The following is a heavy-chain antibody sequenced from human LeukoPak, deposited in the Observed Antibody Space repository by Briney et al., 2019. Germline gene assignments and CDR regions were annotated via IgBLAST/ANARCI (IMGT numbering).Heavy chain of an antibody. V-gene: IGHV4-34*01. J-gene: IGHJ6*02. Sequence: SETLSLTCTVSGGSISSYYWSWIRQPPGKGLEWIGEINHSGSTNYNPSLKSRVTISVDTSKNQFSLKLSSVTAADTAVYYCARGPRYCSSTSCPDYYYYGMDVWGQGTTVTVSS. CDR1: GGSISSYY. CDR3: ARGPRYCSSTSCPDYYYYGMDV. CDR2: INHSGST. D-gene: IGHD2-2*01.